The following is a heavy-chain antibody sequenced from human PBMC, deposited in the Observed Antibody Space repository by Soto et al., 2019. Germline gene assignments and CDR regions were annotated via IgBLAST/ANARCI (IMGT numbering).Heavy chain of an antibody. V-gene: IGHV3-72*01. J-gene: IGHJ4*02. CDR3: ARVSQQLADLDY. CDR2: TRNKANSYTT. D-gene: IGHD6-6*01. Sequence: SLRLSCAASGFTFSDHYVDWVRQAPGKGLEWVGRTRNKANSYTTEYAASVKGRFTISRDDSKNSLYLQMNSLKTEDTAVYYCARVSQQLADLDYWGQGTLVTVSS. CDR1: GFTFSDHY.